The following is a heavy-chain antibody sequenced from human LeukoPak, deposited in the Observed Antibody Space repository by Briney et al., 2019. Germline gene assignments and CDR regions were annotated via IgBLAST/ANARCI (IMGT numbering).Heavy chain of an antibody. CDR1: GGSISSSSYY. V-gene: IGHV4-39*01. CDR3: ARHVLPRSAMTTFYVSYFDY. J-gene: IGHJ4*02. Sequence: SETLSLTCTVSGGSISSSSYYWGWIRQPPGKGLEWIGSIYYSGSTYYNPSLKSRVTISVGTSKTQFSLKLSSVTAADTAVYYCARHVLPRSAMTTFYVSYFDYWGQGTLVTVSS. CDR2: IYYSGST. D-gene: IGHD3-16*01.